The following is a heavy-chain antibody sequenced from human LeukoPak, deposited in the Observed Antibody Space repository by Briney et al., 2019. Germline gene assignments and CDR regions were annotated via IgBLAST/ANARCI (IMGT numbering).Heavy chain of an antibody. CDR2: ISYDGSNK. Sequence: GGSLRLSCAASGFTFSSYGMHWVRQAPGKGLEWVAVISYDGSNKYYADSVKGRFTISRDNSKNTLYLQMNSLRAEDTAVYYCARESIVVVTSSFDYWGQGTLVTVSS. CDR3: ARESIVVVTSSFDY. D-gene: IGHD2-21*02. CDR1: GFTFSSYG. V-gene: IGHV3-30*03. J-gene: IGHJ4*02.